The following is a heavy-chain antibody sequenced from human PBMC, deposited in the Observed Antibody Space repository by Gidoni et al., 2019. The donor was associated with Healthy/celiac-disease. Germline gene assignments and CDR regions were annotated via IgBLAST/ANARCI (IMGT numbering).Heavy chain of an antibody. D-gene: IGHD6-13*01. CDR2: IYYSGST. Sequence: GLEWIGSIYYSGSTYYNPSLKSRVTISVDTSKNQFSLKLSSVTAADTAVYYCARHLIQQLASWFDPWGQGTLVTVSS. J-gene: IGHJ5*02. V-gene: IGHV4-39*01. CDR3: ARHLIQQLASWFDP.